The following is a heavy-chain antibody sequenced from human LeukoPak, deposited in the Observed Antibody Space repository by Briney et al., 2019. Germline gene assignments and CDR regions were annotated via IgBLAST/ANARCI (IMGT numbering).Heavy chain of an antibody. D-gene: IGHD3-3*01. CDR1: GYTFTSYG. CDR3: ARGRITIFGVVTPHFDY. V-gene: IGHV1-18*01. J-gene: IGHJ4*02. Sequence: ASVKVSCKASGYTFTSYGISWVRQAPGQGLEWMGWISAYNGNTDYAQSLQGRVTMTIDTSTSTVYMELRSLRSDDTAVYYCARGRITIFGVVTPHFDYWGQGTLVTVSS. CDR2: ISAYNGNT.